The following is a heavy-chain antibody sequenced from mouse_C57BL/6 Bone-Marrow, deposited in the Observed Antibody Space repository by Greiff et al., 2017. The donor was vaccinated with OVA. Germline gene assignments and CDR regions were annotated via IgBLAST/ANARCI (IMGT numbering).Heavy chain of an antibody. V-gene: IGHV1-26*01. J-gene: IGHJ2*01. Sequence: EVQLQQSGPELVKPGASVKISCKASGYTFTDYYMNWVKQSHGKSLEWIGDINPNNGGTSYNQKFKGKATLTVDKSSSTAYMELRSLTSEDSAVYYCARLYYGTFDYWGQGTTLTVSS. D-gene: IGHD1-1*01. CDR3: ARLYYGTFDY. CDR2: INPNNGGT. CDR1: GYTFTDYY.